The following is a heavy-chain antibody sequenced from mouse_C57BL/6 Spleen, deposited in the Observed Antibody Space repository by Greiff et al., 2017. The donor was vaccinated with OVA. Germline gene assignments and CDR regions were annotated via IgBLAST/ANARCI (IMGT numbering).Heavy chain of an antibody. D-gene: IGHD4-1*01. CDR2: IDPSDSET. CDR3: ARWELTGTGLGAMDY. V-gene: IGHV1-52*01. CDR1: GYTFTSYW. J-gene: IGHJ4*01. Sequence: QVQLQQPGAELVRPGSSVKLSCKASGYTFTSYWMHWVQQRPIQGLEWIGNIDPSDSETHYNQKFKDKATLTVDKSSSTAYMQLSSLTSEDSAVYYCARWELTGTGLGAMDYWGQGTSVTVSS.